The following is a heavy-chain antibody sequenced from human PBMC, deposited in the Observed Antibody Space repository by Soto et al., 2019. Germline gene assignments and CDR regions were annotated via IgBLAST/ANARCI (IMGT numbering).Heavy chain of an antibody. CDR2: ISGGRVTT. Sequence: PGGSLRLSCAASGVTFSTYTLSWVRQAPGKGLEWVSTISGGRVTTYYADSVKGRFTISRDNSKSTMYLQMNSLRAEDTAVYYCAKVTDDQWGQGTLVTVSS. CDR3: AKVTDDQ. J-gene: IGHJ4*02. V-gene: IGHV3-23*01. CDR1: GVTFSTYT.